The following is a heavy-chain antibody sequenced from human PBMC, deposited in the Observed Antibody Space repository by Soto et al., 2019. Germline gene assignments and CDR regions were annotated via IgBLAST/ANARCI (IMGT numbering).Heavy chain of an antibody. D-gene: IGHD3-22*01. CDR1: GFTFSSYS. CDR2: ISSSSSYI. V-gene: IGHV3-21*04. CDR3: ARDHSYYDSSGPGVFDY. J-gene: IGHJ4*02. Sequence: PGGSLRLSCAASGFTFSSYSMNWIRQAPGKGLEWVSSISSSSSYIYYADSVKGRFTISRDNAKNSLYLQMNSLRAEDTAVYYCARDHSYYDSSGPGVFDYWGQGTLVTVSS.